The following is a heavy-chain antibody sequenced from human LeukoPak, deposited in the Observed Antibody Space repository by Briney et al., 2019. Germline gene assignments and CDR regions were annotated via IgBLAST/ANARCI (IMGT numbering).Heavy chain of an antibody. CDR1: GGSISSYY. V-gene: IGHV4-59*01. CDR2: IYYSGST. D-gene: IGHD6-6*01. CDR3: ARGVEYSSSSGLGY. Sequence: PSETLSLTCTVSGGSISSYYWSWLRQPPGKGLEWIGYIYYSGSTNYNPSLKSRVTISVDTSKNQFSLKLSSVTAADTAVYYCARGVEYSSSSGLGYWGQGTLVTVSS. J-gene: IGHJ4*02.